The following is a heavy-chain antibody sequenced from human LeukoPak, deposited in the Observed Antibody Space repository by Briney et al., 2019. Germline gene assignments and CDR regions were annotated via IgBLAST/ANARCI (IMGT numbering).Heavy chain of an antibody. CDR3: ARDPGAAAGNAFDI. CDR1: GFTFSRYG. Sequence: GGSLRLSCAASGFTFSRYGMHWVREAPGKGLEWVAVISYDGSNKYYADSVKGRFTISRDNSKNTLYLQMNSLRAEDTAVYYCARDPGAAAGNAFDIWGQGTMVTVSS. D-gene: IGHD6-13*01. V-gene: IGHV3-30*03. CDR2: ISYDGSNK. J-gene: IGHJ3*02.